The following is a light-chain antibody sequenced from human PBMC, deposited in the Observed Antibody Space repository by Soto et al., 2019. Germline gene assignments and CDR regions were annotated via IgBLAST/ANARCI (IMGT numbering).Light chain of an antibody. CDR2: GAS. Sequence: ELVLTQSPGTLSLSPGERATLSCRTSQSVSSNYLAWYQQTPGQAPRLLIYGASTRATGIPDRFSGSGSGTDFTLTISRLEPEDFAVYYCQQYGTSFWTFGQGTKVDIK. CDR1: QSVSSNY. CDR3: QQYGTSFWT. J-gene: IGKJ1*01. V-gene: IGKV3-20*01.